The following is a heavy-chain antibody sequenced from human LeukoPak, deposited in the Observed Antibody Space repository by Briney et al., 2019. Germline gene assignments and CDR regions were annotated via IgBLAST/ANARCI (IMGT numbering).Heavy chain of an antibody. CDR1: GFTFNSHY. V-gene: IGHV3-74*01. CDR3: ARGHLYSFDH. J-gene: IGHJ4*02. CDR2: TTDDATTT. D-gene: IGHD4-11*01. Sequence: PGGSLRLSCAFSGFTFNSHYVHWVRQAPGQGLLWVSRTTDDATTTYADSARGRFTISRDIAKKTLYLQMNSLRAEDTAVYYCARGHLYSFDHWGQGALVTVSS.